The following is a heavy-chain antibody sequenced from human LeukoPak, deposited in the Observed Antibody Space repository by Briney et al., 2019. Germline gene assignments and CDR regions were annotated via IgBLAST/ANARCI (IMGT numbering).Heavy chain of an antibody. V-gene: IGHV1-69*05. D-gene: IGHD4-11*01. J-gene: IGHJ5*02. Sequence: RASVKVSCKASGGTFSSYAISWVRQAPGQGLEWMVGIIPILGTANYAQKFQGRVTITTDESTSTAFMELSSLRSEDTAVYYCARDRLVTTLSGWFDPWGQGTLVTVSS. CDR3: ARDRLVTTLSGWFDP. CDR1: GGTFSSYA. CDR2: IIPILGTA.